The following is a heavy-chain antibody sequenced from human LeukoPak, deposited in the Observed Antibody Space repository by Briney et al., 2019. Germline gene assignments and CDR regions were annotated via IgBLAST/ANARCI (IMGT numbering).Heavy chain of an antibody. CDR1: GGSISSYY. V-gene: IGHV4-59*08. Sequence: KTSETLSLTCTVSGGSISSYYWSWIRQPPGKGLEWIGYIYYSGSTNYNPSLESRVTISVDTSKNQFSLKLNSVSAADTAVYYCARRVGTTKYFDYWGQGTLVTVSS. D-gene: IGHD1-1*01. CDR2: IYYSGST. CDR3: ARRVGTTKYFDY. J-gene: IGHJ4*02.